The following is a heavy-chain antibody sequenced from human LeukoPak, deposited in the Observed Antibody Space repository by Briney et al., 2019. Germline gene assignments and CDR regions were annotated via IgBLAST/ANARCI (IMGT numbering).Heavy chain of an antibody. J-gene: IGHJ4*02. CDR2: INPNSGGT. CDR1: GGTFSSYA. CDR3: ATTYSSSAEIDY. D-gene: IGHD6-6*01. V-gene: IGHV1-2*02. Sequence: ASVKVSCKASGGTFSSYAISWVRQALGQGLEWMGWINPNSGGTNYAQKFQGRVTMTRDTSISTAYMELSRLRSDDTAVYYCATTYSSSAEIDYWGQGTLVTVSS.